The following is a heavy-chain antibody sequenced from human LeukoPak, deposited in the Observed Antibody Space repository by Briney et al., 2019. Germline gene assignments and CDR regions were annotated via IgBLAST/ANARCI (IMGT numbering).Heavy chain of an antibody. J-gene: IGHJ4*02. V-gene: IGHV1-2*02. CDR1: GYTLSGYY. CDR3: ARGGPAGSGSYYNQY. Sequence: ASVKVSCKASGYTLSGYYMHWVRQAPGQGLEWMGWINPSSGGTNYAQKFQGRVTMTRDTSISIAYMELSRLTSDDTAMYYCARGGPAGSGSYYNQYWGQGTLVTVSS. CDR2: INPSSGGT. D-gene: IGHD3-10*01.